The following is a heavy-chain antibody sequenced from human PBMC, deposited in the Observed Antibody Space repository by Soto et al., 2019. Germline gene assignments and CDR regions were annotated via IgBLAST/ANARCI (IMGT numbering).Heavy chain of an antibody. CDR3: ARHHES. CDR2: IYYSGSS. V-gene: IGHV4-59*08. CDR1: GGSISSYY. Sequence: PSETLSLTCTVSGGSISSYYWSCIRQPPGKGQERIGYIYYSGSSNYNPSLKSRVTIPVDTSKNQCSLKLSSVTVADTAVYYCARHHESWGQGTLVAVSS. J-gene: IGHJ5*02.